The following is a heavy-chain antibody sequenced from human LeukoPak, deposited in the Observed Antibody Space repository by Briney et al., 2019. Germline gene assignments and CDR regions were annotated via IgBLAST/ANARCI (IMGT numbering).Heavy chain of an antibody. V-gene: IGHV1-2*06. CDR1: GYTFTVYY. CDR3: ARVGPPDASGMDV. J-gene: IGHJ6*01. CDR2: INPNSGGT. Sequence: GASVKVSCKASGYTFTVYYMHWVRQAPGQGLEWMGRINPNSGGTNYAQKFQGRVTMTRDTSINTAYMELSSLRSDDTAVYYCARVGPPDASGMDVWGPRDHGHRLL. D-gene: IGHD2-2*01.